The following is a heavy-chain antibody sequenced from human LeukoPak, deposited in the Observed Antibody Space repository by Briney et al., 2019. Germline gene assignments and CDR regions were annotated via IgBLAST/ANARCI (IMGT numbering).Heavy chain of an antibody. Sequence: SVKLSCKASAGTFSSYAISCVRQAAGQGLEWMGRIIPIFGTANYAQKFQGRVTITTDESTSTAYMELSSLRSEDTAVYYCASSSGIAAAGTDYWGQGTLVTVSS. J-gene: IGHJ4*02. CDR2: IIPIFGTA. D-gene: IGHD6-13*01. CDR1: AGTFSSYA. V-gene: IGHV1-69*05. CDR3: ASSSGIAAAGTDY.